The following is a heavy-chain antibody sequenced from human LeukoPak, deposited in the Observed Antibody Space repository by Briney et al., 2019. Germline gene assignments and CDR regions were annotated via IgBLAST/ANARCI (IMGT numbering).Heavy chain of an antibody. CDR3: AKTPRYRSGTSCYAGYFDC. J-gene: IGHJ4*02. CDR2: ISGSGGST. D-gene: IGHD2-2*01. Sequence: GSLRLSCAASGFTFSSYAMSWVRQAPGKGLEWVSTISGSGGSTYYADSVKGRFTVSRDNSKNTLYLQMNSLRAEDTVVYYCAKTPRYRSGTSCYAGYFDCWGQGTLVTVSS. CDR1: GFTFSSYA. V-gene: IGHV3-23*01.